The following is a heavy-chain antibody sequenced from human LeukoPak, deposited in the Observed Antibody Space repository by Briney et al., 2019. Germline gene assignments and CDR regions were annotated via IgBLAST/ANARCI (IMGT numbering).Heavy chain of an antibody. CDR2: ISGSGGST. Sequence: GSLRLSCAASGFTFSRSWMNWVRQAPGKGLEWVSAISGSGGSTYYADSVKGRFTISRDNSKNTLYLQMNSLRAEDTAVYYCAEDPHDSCGYHDSWGQGTLVTVSS. V-gene: IGHV3-23*01. J-gene: IGHJ4*02. CDR1: GFTFSRSW. CDR3: AEDPHDSCGYHDS. D-gene: IGHD3-22*01.